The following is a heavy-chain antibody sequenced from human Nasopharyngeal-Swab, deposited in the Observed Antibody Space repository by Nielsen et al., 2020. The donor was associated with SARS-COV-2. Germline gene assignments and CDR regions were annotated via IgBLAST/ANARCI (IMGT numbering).Heavy chain of an antibody. V-gene: IGHV3-20*03. Sequence: WIRQPPGKGLEWVSGINWNGGMTAYADSVKSRFTISRDNAKNSLYLQMNTLTADDTALYYCARARSGTLDFWGQGTLVTVSS. J-gene: IGHJ4*02. CDR3: ARARSGTLDF. D-gene: IGHD1-7*01. CDR2: INWNGGMT.